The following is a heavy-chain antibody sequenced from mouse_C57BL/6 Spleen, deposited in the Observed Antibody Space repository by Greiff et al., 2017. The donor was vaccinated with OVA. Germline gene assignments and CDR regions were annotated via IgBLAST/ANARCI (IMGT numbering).Heavy chain of an antibody. CDR2: IYPGSGST. V-gene: IGHV1-55*01. D-gene: IGHD1-1*02. CDR1: GYTFTSYW. Sequence: VQLQQPGAELVKPGASVKMSCKASGYTFTSYWITWVKQRPGQGLEWIGDIYPGSGSTNYNEKLKSKATLTVDKSSSTAYMQLSSLTSEDSAVDYCAIWVRPAGAEGDYGGKGTTLTVSS. J-gene: IGHJ2*01. CDR3: AIWVRPAGAEGDY.